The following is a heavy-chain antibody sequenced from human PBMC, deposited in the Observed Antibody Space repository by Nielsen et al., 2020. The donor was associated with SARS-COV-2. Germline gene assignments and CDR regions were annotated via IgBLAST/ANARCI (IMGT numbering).Heavy chain of an antibody. J-gene: IGHJ4*02. CDR1: GYTFTTYG. D-gene: IGHD4-17*01. Sequence: ASVKVSCKASGYTFTTYGISWVRQAPGQGLEWMGWIHPDSGDTRYAQKFQVWVTMTRDSSIRTAYLELTSLMSEDTAIYYCARDDNGDSFHFWGQGTLVTVSS. CDR3: ARDDNGDSFHF. V-gene: IGHV1-2*04. CDR2: IHPDSGDT.